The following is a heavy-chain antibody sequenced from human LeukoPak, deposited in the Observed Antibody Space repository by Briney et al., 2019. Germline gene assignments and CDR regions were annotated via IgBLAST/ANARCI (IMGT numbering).Heavy chain of an antibody. CDR1: GYTFTSYY. D-gene: IGHD3-3*01. CDR2: INPSGGST. J-gene: IGHJ6*03. CDR3: AREERFWSGYIHYYYYMDV. V-gene: IGHV1-46*03. Sequence: ASVKVSCKASGYTFTSYYMHWVRQAPGQGLEWMGMINPSGGSTSYAQKFQGRVTMTRDTSTSTVYMELSSLRSEDTAVYYCAREERFWSGYIHYYYYMDVWGKGTTVTVSS.